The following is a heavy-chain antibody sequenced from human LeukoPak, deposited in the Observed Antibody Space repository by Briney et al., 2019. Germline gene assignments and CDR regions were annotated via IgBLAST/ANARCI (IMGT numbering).Heavy chain of an antibody. Sequence: GGSLRLSCAASGFTLSSYEMNWVRQAPGEGLEWVSYISSSGSTIYYADSVKGRFTISRDNAKNSLYLQMNSLRAEDTAVYYCAELGITMIGGVWGKGTTVTISS. CDR2: ISSSGSTI. CDR3: AELGITMIGGV. J-gene: IGHJ6*04. D-gene: IGHD3-10*02. V-gene: IGHV3-48*03. CDR1: GFTLSSYE.